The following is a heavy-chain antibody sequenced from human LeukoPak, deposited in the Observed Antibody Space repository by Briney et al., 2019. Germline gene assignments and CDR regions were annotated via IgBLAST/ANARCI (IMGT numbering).Heavy chain of an antibody. D-gene: IGHD1-26*01. CDR1: GFTFSSYW. CDR3: ARAPPGSVPDY. J-gene: IGHJ4*02. V-gene: IGHV3-74*01. CDR2: INSDGSST. Sequence: GGSLRLSCAASGFTFSSYWMHWVRQAPGKGLVWVSRINSDGSSTSYADSVKGRFTISRDNAKNTLCLQMNSLRAEDTAVYYCARAPPGSVPDYWGQGTLVTVSS.